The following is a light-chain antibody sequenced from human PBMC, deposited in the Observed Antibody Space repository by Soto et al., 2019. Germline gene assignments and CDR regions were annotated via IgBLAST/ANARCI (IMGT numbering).Light chain of an antibody. V-gene: IGLV2-14*03. CDR1: SSDVGDYNY. CDR3: CSYTSSSTPWV. J-gene: IGLJ1*01. CDR2: DVS. Sequence: QSVLTQPASVSGSPGQSITISCTGTSSDVGDYNYVSWYQQHPGKAPKLMIYDVSDRPSGVSNRFSASKSGNTASLTISGLQAEDEADYYCCSYTSSSTPWVFGTGTKVTVL.